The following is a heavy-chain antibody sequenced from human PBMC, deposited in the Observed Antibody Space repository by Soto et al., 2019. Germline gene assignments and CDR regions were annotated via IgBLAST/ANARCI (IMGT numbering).Heavy chain of an antibody. Sequence: LGESLKISCKGSGYSFTSYWISWVRQMPGKGLEWMGRIDPSDSYTNYSPSFQGHVTISADKSISTAYLQWSSLKASDTAMYYCARTIGYSYGYYYYYGMDVWGQGTTVTVSS. D-gene: IGHD5-18*01. CDR2: IDPSDSYT. CDR1: GYSFTSYW. V-gene: IGHV5-10-1*01. J-gene: IGHJ6*02. CDR3: ARTIGYSYGYYYYYGMDV.